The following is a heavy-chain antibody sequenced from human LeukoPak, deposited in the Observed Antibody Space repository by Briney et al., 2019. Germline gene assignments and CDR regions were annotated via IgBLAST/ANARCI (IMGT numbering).Heavy chain of an antibody. V-gene: IGHV3-30*02. CDR3: ARYCSSTSCYFSSNGNDYYYYYYMDV. J-gene: IGHJ6*03. CDR2: IRYDGSNK. D-gene: IGHD2-2*01. Sequence: GGFLRLSCAASGFTFSSYGMHWVRQAPGKGLEWVAFIRYDGSNKYYADSVKGRFTISRDNAKNSLYLQMNSLRAEDTAVYYCARYCSSTSCYFSSNGNDYYYYYYMDVWGKGTTVTVSS. CDR1: GFTFSSYG.